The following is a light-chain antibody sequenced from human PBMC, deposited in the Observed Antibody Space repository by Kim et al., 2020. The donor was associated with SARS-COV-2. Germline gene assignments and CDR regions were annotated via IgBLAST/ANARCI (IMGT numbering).Light chain of an antibody. CDR1: SSDVGAYNS. J-gene: IGLJ2*01. CDR2: DVS. CDR3: ISYTRSGSLV. Sequence: QSALTQPASVSGSPGQSITISCTGTSSDVGAYNSVSWYQQHPGNAPKLMIYDVSDRPSGISNRFSGSKSDTTASLTISGLQAEDEADYYCISYTRSGSLVFGGGTQLTVL. V-gene: IGLV2-14*03.